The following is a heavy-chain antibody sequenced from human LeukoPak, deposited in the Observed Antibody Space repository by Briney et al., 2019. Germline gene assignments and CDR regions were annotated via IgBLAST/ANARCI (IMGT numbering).Heavy chain of an antibody. CDR2: INTDGSST. CDR1: GFTFISYW. J-gene: IGHJ4*02. V-gene: IGHV3-74*01. D-gene: IGHD2-15*01. Sequence: PGGSLRLSCAASGFTFISYWMHWVRQAPGKGLVCVSRINTDGSSTSYADSVKGRFTISIDNAKNTLYLQMNSLRAEDTAVYYCARDVESGGSWGQGTLVTVSS. CDR3: ARDVESGGS.